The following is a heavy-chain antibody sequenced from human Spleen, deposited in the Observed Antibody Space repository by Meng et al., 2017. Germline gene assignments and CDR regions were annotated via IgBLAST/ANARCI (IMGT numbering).Heavy chain of an antibody. CDR1: GGSISSYY. Sequence: SETLSLTCTVSGGSISSYYWSWIRQPPGKGLEWIGYIYYSGSTNYNPSLKSRVTISVDTSKNQFSLKLSSVTAADTAVYYCASYYYDSSGYYIDAFDIWGQGTTVTVSS. J-gene: IGHJ3*02. V-gene: IGHV4-59*12. CDR2: IYYSGST. CDR3: ASYYYDSSGYYIDAFDI. D-gene: IGHD3-22*01.